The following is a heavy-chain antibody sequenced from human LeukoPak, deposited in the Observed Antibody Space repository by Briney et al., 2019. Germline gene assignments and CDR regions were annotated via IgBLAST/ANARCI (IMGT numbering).Heavy chain of an antibody. CDR3: ARSGYSGYDPFDY. Sequence: SETLSLTCTVSGGSISSYYWSWIRQPPGKGLEWIGYIYYSGSTNYNPSLKSRVTISVDTSKNQFSLKLSSVTAADTALYYCARSGYSGYDPFDYWGQGTLVTVSS. D-gene: IGHD5-12*01. CDR1: GGSISSYY. CDR2: IYYSGST. J-gene: IGHJ4*02. V-gene: IGHV4-59*01.